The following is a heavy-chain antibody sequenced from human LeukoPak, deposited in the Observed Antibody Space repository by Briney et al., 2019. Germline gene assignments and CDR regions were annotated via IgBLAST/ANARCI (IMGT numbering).Heavy chain of an antibody. CDR3: AKGGEGGSHRYFEY. J-gene: IGHJ4*02. V-gene: IGHV3-30*18. CDR1: GFTFSRYG. Sequence: GRSLRLSGAACGFTFSRYGMHWVRQAPGKGLVWVTFILYDGSLEYYADSVKGRFTSSRDNSKNTLYLQMNSLRPEDTAVYYCAKGGEGGSHRYFEYWGQGTLVTVSS. D-gene: IGHD1-26*01. CDR2: ILYDGSLE.